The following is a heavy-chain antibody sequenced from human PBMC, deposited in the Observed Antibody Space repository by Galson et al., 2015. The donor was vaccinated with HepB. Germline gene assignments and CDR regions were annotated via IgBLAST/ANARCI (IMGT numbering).Heavy chain of an antibody. J-gene: IGHJ6*03. Sequence: SLRLSCAASGFTFSSYAMSWVRQAPGKGLEWVSAISGGGGGTYYADSVKGRFTISRDNSKNTLYLQMNSLRAEDTAVYYCAKDALVYYYMDVWGKGATVTVSS. V-gene: IGHV3-23*01. CDR3: AKDALVYYYMDV. CDR1: GFTFSSYA. CDR2: ISGGGGGT.